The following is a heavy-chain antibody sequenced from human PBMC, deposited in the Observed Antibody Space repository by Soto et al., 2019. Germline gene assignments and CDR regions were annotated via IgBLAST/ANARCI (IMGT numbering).Heavy chain of an antibody. CDR2: ISGSGGST. Sequence: PGGSLRLSCAASRFTFSSYAMSWVRQAPGKGLEWVSAISGSGGSTYYADSVKGRFTISRDNSKNTLYLQMNSLRAEDTAVYYCAKDGHRLLRFLEWPYYYYGTGVWGQGTTVTVSS. J-gene: IGHJ6*02. CDR3: AKDGHRLLRFLEWPYYYYGTGV. CDR1: RFTFSSYA. V-gene: IGHV3-23*01. D-gene: IGHD3-3*01.